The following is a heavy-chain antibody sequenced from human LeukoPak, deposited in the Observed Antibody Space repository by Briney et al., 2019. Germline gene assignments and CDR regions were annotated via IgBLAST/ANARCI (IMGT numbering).Heavy chain of an antibody. CDR3: ARGGGVSAERGYYFDY. Sequence: SETLSLTCAVYGGSFSGYYWSWIRQPPGKGLEWIGEINHSGSTNYNPSLKSRVTISVDTSKNQFSLKLSSVTAADTAVYYCARGGGVSAERGYYFDYWGQGTLVTVSS. J-gene: IGHJ4*02. CDR2: INHSGST. V-gene: IGHV4-34*01. D-gene: IGHD2-8*01. CDR1: GGSFSGYY.